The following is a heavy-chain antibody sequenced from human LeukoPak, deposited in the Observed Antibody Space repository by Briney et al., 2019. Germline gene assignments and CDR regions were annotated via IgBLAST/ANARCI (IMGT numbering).Heavy chain of an antibody. V-gene: IGHV3-30*18. J-gene: IGHJ4*02. CDR2: ISYDGSNK. Sequence: GGSLRLSCAASGFTLSSYGMHWVRQAPGKGLEWVAVISYDGSNKYYADSVKGRFTISRDNSKNTLYLQMNSLRAEDTAVYYCAKAAAGDYWGQGTLVTVSS. CDR3: AKAAAGDY. D-gene: IGHD6-13*01. CDR1: GFTLSSYG.